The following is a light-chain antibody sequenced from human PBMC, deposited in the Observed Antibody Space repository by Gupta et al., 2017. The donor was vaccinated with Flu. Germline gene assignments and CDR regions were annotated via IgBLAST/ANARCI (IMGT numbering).Light chain of an antibody. CDR2: RNN. V-gene: IGLV10-54*04. CDR3: SAWDSSLSVWV. Sequence: QAGLTQPPSVSKGLRQTTTLTCTGNSNNVGNQGAAWLQQYQGHPSKLLSYRNNNRPSGISERFSASRSGNTASLTITGLQPEDEADYYCSAWDSSLSVWVFGGGTKLTVL. CDR1: SNNVGNQG. J-gene: IGLJ3*02.